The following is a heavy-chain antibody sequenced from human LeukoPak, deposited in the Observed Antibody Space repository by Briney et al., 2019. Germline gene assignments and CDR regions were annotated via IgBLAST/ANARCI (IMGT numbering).Heavy chain of an antibody. Sequence: GGSLRLSCVASGFIFRNYAMSWVRQAPGEGLEWVSGISDNGGGTYYADSLKGRFTISRDNSKNMLYLQMNSLRAEDTAVYYCAKESGAPGAPLYDYWGRGILVTASS. D-gene: IGHD2-2*01. J-gene: IGHJ4*02. CDR2: ISDNGGGT. V-gene: IGHV3-23*01. CDR1: GFIFRNYA. CDR3: AKESGAPGAPLYDY.